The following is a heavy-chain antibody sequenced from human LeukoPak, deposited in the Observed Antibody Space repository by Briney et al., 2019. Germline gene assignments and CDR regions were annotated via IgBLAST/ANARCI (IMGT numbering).Heavy chain of an antibody. CDR1: GFTFSSYA. CDR3: ARGNDYVWGSYRYPNYYYYYMDV. CDR2: IGGSGGST. V-gene: IGHV3-23*01. D-gene: IGHD3-16*02. J-gene: IGHJ6*03. Sequence: GGSLRLSCAASGFTFSSYAMSWVRQAPGKGLEWVSAIGGSGGSTYYADSVKGRFTISRDNSKNTLYLQMNSLRAEDTAVYYCARGNDYVWGSYRYPNYYYYYMDVWGKGTTVTVSS.